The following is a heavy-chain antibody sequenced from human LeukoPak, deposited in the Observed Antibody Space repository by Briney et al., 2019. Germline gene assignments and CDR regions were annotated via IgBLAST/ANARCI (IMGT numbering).Heavy chain of an antibody. V-gene: IGHV1-46*01. CDR1: GYTFTSYY. CDR2: INPSGGRT. D-gene: IGHD2-15*01. J-gene: IGHJ4*02. Sequence: ASVKVSCKASGYTFTSYYMHWARQAPGQGLEWMGIINPSGGRTSYAQKLQGRVTMTRDTSTSTVYMELSSLRSEDTAVYYCARARYCSAGSCYSTYWGQGTLVTVSS. CDR3: ARARYCSAGSCYSTY.